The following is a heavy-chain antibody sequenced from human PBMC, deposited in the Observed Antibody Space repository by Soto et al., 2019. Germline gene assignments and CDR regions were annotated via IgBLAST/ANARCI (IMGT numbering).Heavy chain of an antibody. Sequence: PSETLSLTCTVSGGTISSSNWWSWVRQPPGKGLEWIGEIYHSGSTNYNPSLKSRVTISVDKSKNQFSLKLSSVTAADTAVYYCAREWRDSSGWYASDYWGQGTLVTVSS. J-gene: IGHJ4*02. D-gene: IGHD6-19*01. CDR2: IYHSGST. CDR1: GGTISSSNW. CDR3: AREWRDSSGWYASDY. V-gene: IGHV4-4*02.